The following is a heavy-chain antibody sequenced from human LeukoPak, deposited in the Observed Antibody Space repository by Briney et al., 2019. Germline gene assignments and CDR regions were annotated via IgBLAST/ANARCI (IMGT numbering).Heavy chain of an antibody. CDR2: IYHSGST. CDR3: ARGGDYGDYVDY. V-gene: IGHV4-30-2*01. CDR1: GGSISSGGYS. J-gene: IGHJ4*02. Sequence: SETLSLTCAVSGGSISSGGYSWSWIRQPPGKGLEWIGYIYHSGSTYYNPSLKSRVTTSVDRSKNQFSLKLSSVTAADTAVYYCARGGDYGDYVDYWGQGTLVTVSS. D-gene: IGHD4-17*01.